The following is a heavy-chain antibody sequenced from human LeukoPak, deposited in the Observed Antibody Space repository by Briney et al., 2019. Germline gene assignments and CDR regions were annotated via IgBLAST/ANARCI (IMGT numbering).Heavy chain of an antibody. CDR3: AAFAYCGGDCYPSFDY. V-gene: IGHV3-9*01. CDR1: GLTFDDYA. Sequence: GGSLRLSCAASGLTFDDYAMHWVRQAPGKGLEWVSGISWNSGSIGYADSVKGRFTISRDNAKNSLYLQMNSLRAEDTALYYCAAFAYCGGDCYPSFDYWGQGTLVTVSS. CDR2: ISWNSGSI. D-gene: IGHD2-21*02. J-gene: IGHJ4*02.